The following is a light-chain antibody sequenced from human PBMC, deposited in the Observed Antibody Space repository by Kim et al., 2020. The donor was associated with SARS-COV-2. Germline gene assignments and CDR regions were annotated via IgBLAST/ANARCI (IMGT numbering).Light chain of an antibody. Sequence: PSLGDRVTITCRASQDISSSFAWYQQKPGKAPNLLIYDASTLQSGVPSRFSGSGSGTEFALTISSLQPEDFATYYCQQLNYNPLTFGGGTKVDIK. V-gene: IGKV1-9*01. J-gene: IGKJ4*01. CDR1: QDISSS. CDR3: QQLNYNPLT. CDR2: DAS.